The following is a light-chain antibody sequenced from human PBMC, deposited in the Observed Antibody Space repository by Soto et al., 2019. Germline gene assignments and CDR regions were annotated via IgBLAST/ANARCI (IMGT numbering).Light chain of an antibody. Sequence: DIYLTQSPSFLSASVGDRFTITCRASQGISSFLAWYQQKPGKAPKLLIYAASTLQSGVPSRFSGSGSGTEFTLTIFSLQPEDLATYYCQQLNSYPITFGQGTRLEIK. CDR1: QGISSF. V-gene: IGKV1-9*01. CDR3: QQLNSYPIT. CDR2: AAS. J-gene: IGKJ5*01.